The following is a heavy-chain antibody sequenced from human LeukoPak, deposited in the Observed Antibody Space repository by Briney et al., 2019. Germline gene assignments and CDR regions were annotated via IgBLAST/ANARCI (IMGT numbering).Heavy chain of an antibody. CDR1: GYTFTGYY. CDR3: ARGSLVVVPAATMYNWFDP. J-gene: IGHJ5*02. Sequence: ASVKVSCKASGYTFTGYYMHWVRQAPGQGLEWMGWINPNSGGTNYAQKFQGWVTMTRDTSISTAYMELSRLRSDDTAVYYCARGSLVVVPAATMYNWFDPWGQGTLATASS. D-gene: IGHD2-2*01. CDR2: INPNSGGT. V-gene: IGHV1-2*04.